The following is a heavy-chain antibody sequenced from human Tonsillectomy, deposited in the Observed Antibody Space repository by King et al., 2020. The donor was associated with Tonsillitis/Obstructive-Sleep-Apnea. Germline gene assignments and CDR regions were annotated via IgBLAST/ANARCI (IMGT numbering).Heavy chain of an antibody. Sequence: VQLVESGGGLVKPGGSLRLSCAASGFTFSNAWMNWVRQAPGKGLEWVGRIKSKTDGGTTDYAAPVKGRFTISRDDSKNTLYLQMNSLKTEDTAVYYCTTGSDYYDSSGYLYYFDYWGQGTLVTVSS. CDR2: IKSKTDGGTT. CDR3: TTGSDYYDSSGYLYYFDY. V-gene: IGHV3-15*07. CDR1: GFTFSNAW. J-gene: IGHJ4*02. D-gene: IGHD3-22*01.